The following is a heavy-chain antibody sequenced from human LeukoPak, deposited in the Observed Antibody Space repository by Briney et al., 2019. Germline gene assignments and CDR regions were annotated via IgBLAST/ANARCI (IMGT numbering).Heavy chain of an antibody. CDR1: GLPFSNAW. Sequence: GGSLRLSCAASGLPFSNAWMSLVRQAPGKGLEWVGRIKSKTDGGTTDYAAPVKGRFTISRDDSKNTLYLQMNSLKTEDTAVYNCTTESSSWYLYWVQGTLVTVSS. D-gene: IGHD6-13*01. CDR2: IKSKTDGGTT. V-gene: IGHV3-15*01. CDR3: TTESSSWYLY. J-gene: IGHJ4*02.